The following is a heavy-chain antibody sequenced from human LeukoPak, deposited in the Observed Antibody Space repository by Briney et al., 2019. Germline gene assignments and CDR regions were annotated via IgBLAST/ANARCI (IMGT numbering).Heavy chain of an antibody. CDR3: ASSSSWYVPKDSERYYFDY. CDR2: IYYSGST. Sequence: PSETLSLTCTVSGGSISSSSYYWGWIRQPPGKGLEWIGSIYYSGSTYYNPSLKSRVTISVDTSKNQFSLKLSSVTAADTAVYYCASSSSWYVPKDSERYYFDYWGQGTLVTVSS. CDR1: GGSISSSSYY. V-gene: IGHV4-39*01. D-gene: IGHD6-13*01. J-gene: IGHJ4*02.